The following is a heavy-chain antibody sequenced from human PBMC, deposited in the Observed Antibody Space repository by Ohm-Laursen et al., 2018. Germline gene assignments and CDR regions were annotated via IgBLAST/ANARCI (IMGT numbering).Heavy chain of an antibody. CDR3: AREDCSSTSCFTYYYGMDV. V-gene: IGHV3-9*01. CDR1: GFTFDDYA. D-gene: IGHD2-2*01. Sequence: SLRLSCSASGFTFDDYAMHWVRQAPGKGLEWVSGIRWHRGSLGSADSVKGRFTISRDNAKNSLYLQMNSLRAEDTALYYCAREDCSSTSCFTYYYGMDVWGQGTTVTVSS. CDR2: IRWHRGSL. J-gene: IGHJ6*02.